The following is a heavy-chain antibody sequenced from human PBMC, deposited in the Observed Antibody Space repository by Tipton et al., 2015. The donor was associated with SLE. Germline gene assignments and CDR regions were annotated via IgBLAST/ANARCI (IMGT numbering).Heavy chain of an antibody. CDR1: GGSISSGSYY. Sequence: TLSLTCTVSGGSISSGSYYLNWIRQSPGKGLQWIGEINHSGSARYNPSLKSPVTISLDTSKNQFSLKMSSVTAEDTAVYYCARGPRFTVRDRVVATFDSWGQGTLVTVSS. V-gene: IGHV4-39*01. J-gene: IGHJ4*02. CDR2: INHSGSA. CDR3: ARGPRFTVRDRVVATFDS. D-gene: IGHD5-12*01.